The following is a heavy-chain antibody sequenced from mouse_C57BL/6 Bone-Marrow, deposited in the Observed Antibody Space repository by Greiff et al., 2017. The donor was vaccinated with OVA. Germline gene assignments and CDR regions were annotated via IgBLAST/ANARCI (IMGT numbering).Heavy chain of an antibody. J-gene: IGHJ2*01. V-gene: IGHV3-6*01. CDR3: AGTGTRGFDY. CDR1: GYSITSGYY. Sequence: EVKLMESGPGLVKPSQSLSLTCSVTGYSITSGYYWNWIRQFPGNKLEWMGYISYDGSNNYNPSLKNRISITRDTSKNQFFLKLNSVTTEDTATYYCAGTGTRGFDYWGQGTTLTVSS. CDR2: ISYDGSN. D-gene: IGHD4-1*01.